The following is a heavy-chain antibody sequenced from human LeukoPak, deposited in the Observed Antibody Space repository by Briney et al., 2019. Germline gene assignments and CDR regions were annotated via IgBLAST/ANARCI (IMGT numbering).Heavy chain of an antibody. CDR2: INHSGST. CDR1: GGSISSGGYY. V-gene: IGHV4-39*07. CDR3: ARDRGRYYDSRGFYWGYYFDS. Sequence: PSETLSLTCTVSGGSISSGGYYWSWIRQPPGKGLEWIGEINHSGSTNYNPSLKSRVTISVDTSKNQFSLKLSSVTAADTAVYYCARDRGRYYDSRGFYWGYYFDSWGQGILVTVST. D-gene: IGHD3-22*01. J-gene: IGHJ4*02.